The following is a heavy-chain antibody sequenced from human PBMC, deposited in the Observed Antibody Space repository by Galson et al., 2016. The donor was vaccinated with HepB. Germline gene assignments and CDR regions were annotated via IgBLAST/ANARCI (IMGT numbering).Heavy chain of an antibody. CDR2: ISSASATI. V-gene: IGHV3-11*01. Sequence: SLRLSCAASGMTFSDSYMSWIRQPPGRGLEWVAYISSASATISYADSVRGRFTISRDNRRSLLFLEMNSLRAEDTALYYCANDQKPRGFDYWGQGTLVTGSP. CDR3: ANDQKPRGFDY. CDR1: GMTFSDSY. D-gene: IGHD3-10*01. J-gene: IGHJ4*02.